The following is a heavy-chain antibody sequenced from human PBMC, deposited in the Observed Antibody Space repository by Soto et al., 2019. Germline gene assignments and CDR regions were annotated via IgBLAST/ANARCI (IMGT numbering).Heavy chain of an antibody. CDR3: ATTEMGNYYYGLDV. Sequence: QVQLVQSGAEVKKPGSSVKVSCKASGGTFSRYAITWVRQAPGQGLEWMGGIIPIFGTANYAQKFQGRVTMNADESTSTGYRDLSSLVSDCTTVFYWATTEMGNYYYGLDVWGQGTTVTVSS. CDR1: GGTFSRYA. D-gene: IGHD7-27*01. J-gene: IGHJ6*02. V-gene: IGHV1-69*12. CDR2: IIPIFGTA.